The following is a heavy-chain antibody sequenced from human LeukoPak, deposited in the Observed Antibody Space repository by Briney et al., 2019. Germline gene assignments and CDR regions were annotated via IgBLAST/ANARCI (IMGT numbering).Heavy chain of an antibody. CDR3: ARGQGHWYFDL. Sequence: SETLSLTCTVSGGSISSYYWSWIRQPPGEGLEWIGYIYYSGSTNYNPSLKSRVTMSVDTSKNQFSLKLSSVTAADTAVYYCARGQGHWYFDLWGRGTLVTVSS. V-gene: IGHV4-59*12. J-gene: IGHJ2*01. CDR1: GGSISSYY. CDR2: IYYSGST.